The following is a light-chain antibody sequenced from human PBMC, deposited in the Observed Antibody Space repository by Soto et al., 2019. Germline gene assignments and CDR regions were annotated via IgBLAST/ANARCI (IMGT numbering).Light chain of an antibody. V-gene: IGLV2-14*03. Sequence: QSALTQPTSVSGSPGQSITISCTGTSSDVGAYNYVSWYQQHPGKAPKLMIYDVSSRPSGVSNRFSGSKSGNTASLTISGLQAEDEADYSCSSYTSGSTYVVGTGTKLTVL. CDR2: DVS. CDR1: SSDVGAYNY. CDR3: SSYTSGSTYV. J-gene: IGLJ1*01.